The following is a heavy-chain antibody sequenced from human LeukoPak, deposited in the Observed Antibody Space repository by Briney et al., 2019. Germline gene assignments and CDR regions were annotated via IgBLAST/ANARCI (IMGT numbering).Heavy chain of an antibody. Sequence: SETLSLTCTVSGGTISSHYWSRIRQPPGKGLEWIGYIYYSGSTNYNPSLKSRATISVDTSKNQFSLKLSSVTAADTAVYYCARASGYWPEQGAFDIWGQGTMVTVSS. J-gene: IGHJ3*02. CDR3: ARASGYWPEQGAFDI. CDR1: GGTISSHY. V-gene: IGHV4-59*11. CDR2: IYYSGST. D-gene: IGHD3-22*01.